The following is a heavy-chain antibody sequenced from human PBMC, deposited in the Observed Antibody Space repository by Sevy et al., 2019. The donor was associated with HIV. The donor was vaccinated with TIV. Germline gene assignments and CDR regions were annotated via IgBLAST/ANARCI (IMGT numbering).Heavy chain of an antibody. J-gene: IGHJ6*02. Sequence: SETLSLTCAVYGGSFSGYYWSWIRQPPGKGLEWIGEINHSGSTNYNPSLKSRVTISVDTSKNQFSLKRSSVTAADTAVYYCARGGSSWYVRYYYGMDVWGQGTTVTVSS. CDR2: INHSGST. D-gene: IGHD6-13*01. V-gene: IGHV4-34*01. CDR3: ARGGSSWYVRYYYGMDV. CDR1: GGSFSGYY.